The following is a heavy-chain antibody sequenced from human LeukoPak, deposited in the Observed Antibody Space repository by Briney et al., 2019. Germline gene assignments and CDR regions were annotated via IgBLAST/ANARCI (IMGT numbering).Heavy chain of an antibody. CDR3: ARGNPPMVGRYYLDL. D-gene: IGHD4/OR15-4a*01. V-gene: IGHV3-53*01. Sequence: PGGSLRLSCAASGFSVVSYYMTWVRQAPGKGLEWVSVIYSGGAAFYTDSVKGRFTISRDGSKRTVYLQMNSLRAEDTAVYYCARGNPPMVGRYYLDLWGQGTLVTVSS. J-gene: IGHJ4*02. CDR2: IYSGGAA. CDR1: GFSVVSYY.